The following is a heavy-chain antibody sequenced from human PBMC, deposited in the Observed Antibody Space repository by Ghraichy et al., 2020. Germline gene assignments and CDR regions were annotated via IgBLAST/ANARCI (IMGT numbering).Heavy chain of an antibody. J-gene: IGHJ4*02. CDR3: ARARLYLDY. CDR2: ISVSGGST. Sequence: WVSTISVSGGSTYYADSVKGRFTISRDNSKNTLYLQMNRLRAEDTAVYYCARARLYLDYWGQGSLVTV. V-gene: IGHV3-23*01. D-gene: IGHD2-15*01.